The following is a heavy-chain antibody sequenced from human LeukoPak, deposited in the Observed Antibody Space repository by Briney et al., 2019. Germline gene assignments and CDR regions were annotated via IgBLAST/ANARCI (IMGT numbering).Heavy chain of an antibody. CDR1: RFTFSTQW. CDR2: IDSDGGNA. V-gene: IGHV3-74*01. Sequence: GGSLRLSCEASRFTFSTQWMNWVRQAPGQGLVWVSRIDSDGGNAYYANSVKGRVTISRDNAKNTLYLQTNSLRAEDTAVYYCARGGGVLTAIDFWGQGTLVTVSS. D-gene: IGHD3-16*01. J-gene: IGHJ4*02. CDR3: ARGGGVLTAIDF.